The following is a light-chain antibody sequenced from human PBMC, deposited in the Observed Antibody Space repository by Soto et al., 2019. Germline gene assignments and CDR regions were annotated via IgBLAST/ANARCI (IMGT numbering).Light chain of an antibody. Sequence: QSVLNQPASVSGSPGQSITISCTGTSSDVGGYNYVSWYQQHPGKAPKLLIYDVTNRPSGVSNRFSGSKSGNTASLTISGLQAEDEADYYCCSFTSSSTPRVLGTGTKVTVL. J-gene: IGLJ1*01. CDR1: SSDVGGYNY. CDR3: CSFTSSSTPRV. V-gene: IGLV2-14*01. CDR2: DVT.